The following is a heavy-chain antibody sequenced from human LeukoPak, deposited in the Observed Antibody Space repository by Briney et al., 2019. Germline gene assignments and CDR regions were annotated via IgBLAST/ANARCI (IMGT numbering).Heavy chain of an antibody. Sequence: GGSLRLFCAVSGFTFSDHFLDWVRQAPGKGLEWVGRSRNKAKSYTTEYAASVKGRFTISRDDSKNSLYLQMNNLRTEDTAVYYCVRVGSVAGSDYLDYWGQGTLVTVSS. V-gene: IGHV3-72*01. D-gene: IGHD6-19*01. J-gene: IGHJ4*02. CDR3: VRVGSVAGSDYLDY. CDR1: GFTFSDHF. CDR2: SRNKAKSYTT.